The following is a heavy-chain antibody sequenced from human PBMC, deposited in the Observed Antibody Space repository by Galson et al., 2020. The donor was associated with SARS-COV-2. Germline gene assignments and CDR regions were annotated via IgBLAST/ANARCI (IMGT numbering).Heavy chain of an antibody. CDR1: GDFISTSSAH. D-gene: IGHD2-15*01. CDR2: IFSGGSS. V-gene: IGHV4-39*07. J-gene: IGHJ4*02. CDR3: ARDRIVTPRLRVFDY. Sequence: SETLSLTCTVSGDFISTSSAHWAWLRQPPGKGLEWLGSIFSGGSSNYNPSVKSRITMSVDTATNQFSLRLHSVTAADTAVYFCARDRIVTPRLRVFDYWGQGSRVTVSS.